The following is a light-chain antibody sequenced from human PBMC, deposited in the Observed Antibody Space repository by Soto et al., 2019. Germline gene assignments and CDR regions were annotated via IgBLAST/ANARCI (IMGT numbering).Light chain of an antibody. CDR1: QSVSSN. V-gene: IGKV3-15*01. J-gene: IGKJ1*01. Sequence: EIVMTQSPVTLSVSPGERATLSCRASQSVSSNLAWYQQKPDQAPRLLIYGASTRATGIPARFSGSGSGTEFTLTISSLQSEDFAVYYCQQYNNWGTFGQGTKVEIK. CDR3: QQYNNWGT. CDR2: GAS.